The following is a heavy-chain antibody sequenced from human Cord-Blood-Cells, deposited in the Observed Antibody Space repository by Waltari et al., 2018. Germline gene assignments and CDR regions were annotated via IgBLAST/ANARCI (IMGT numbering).Heavy chain of an antibody. CDR3: ARVPPDYGGNSYYFDY. D-gene: IGHD4-17*01. Sequence: EVQLVESGGGLIQPGGSLRLSCAASGFTVSSNYMNCVRRAPGKGLEWVSVIYSGGSTYYADSVKGRFTISRDNSKNTLYLQMNSLRAEDTAVYYCARVPPDYGGNSYYFDYWGQGTLVTVSS. CDR1: GFTVSSNY. V-gene: IGHV3-53*01. CDR2: IYSGGST. J-gene: IGHJ4*02.